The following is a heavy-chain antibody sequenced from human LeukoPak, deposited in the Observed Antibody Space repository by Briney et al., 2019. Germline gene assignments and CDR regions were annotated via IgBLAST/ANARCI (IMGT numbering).Heavy chain of an antibody. J-gene: IGHJ4*01. CDR3: VSPVFINY. CDR2: IGSDGDST. Sequence: GGSLRLSCVASGFTFSSLGMHWVRQAPGKGLEHVSTIGSDGDSTYYADSVKDRFTISRDNSKNALYLQMTNLRPEDSAVYYCVSPVFINYWGQGTLVTVSS. CDR1: GFTFSSLG. D-gene: IGHD1-14*01. V-gene: IGHV3-64D*06.